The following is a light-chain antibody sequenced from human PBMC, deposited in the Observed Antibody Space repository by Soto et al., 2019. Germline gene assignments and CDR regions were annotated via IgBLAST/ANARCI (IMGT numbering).Light chain of an antibody. CDR2: GAS. V-gene: IGKV3-15*01. CDR1: QSIRNN. Sequence: EIVMTQSPATLSVSPGERATLSCRASQSIRNNLAWYQQKPGQAPRLLASGASTRATGVPARFSGSASGTEFSLTIRSLQSADFAIYFCQQYDNWPLTFGGGTKVDI. J-gene: IGKJ4*01. CDR3: QQYDNWPLT.